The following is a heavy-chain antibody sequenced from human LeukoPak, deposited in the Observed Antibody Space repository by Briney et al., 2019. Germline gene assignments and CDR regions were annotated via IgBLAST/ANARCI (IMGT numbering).Heavy chain of an antibody. CDR1: GFTFSSYW. J-gene: IGHJ4*02. V-gene: IGHV3-53*01. D-gene: IGHD6-19*01. Sequence: GGSLRLSCAASGFTFSSYWMSWVRQAPGKGLEWVSVIYSGGSTYYADSVKGRFTISRDNSKNTLYPQMNSLRAEDTAVYYCARSYSSGWYYFDYWGQGTLVTVSS. CDR3: ARSYSSGWYYFDY. CDR2: IYSGGST.